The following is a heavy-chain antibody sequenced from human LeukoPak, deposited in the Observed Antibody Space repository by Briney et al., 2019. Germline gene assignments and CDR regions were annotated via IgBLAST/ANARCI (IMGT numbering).Heavy chain of an antibody. V-gene: IGHV5-51*01. CDR1: GYSFTNYW. J-gene: IGHJ4*02. CDR3: ARLGNYYGGFDD. D-gene: IGHD3-10*01. CDR2: IYPGDSDT. Sequence: GESLKISCKGSGYSFTNYWIGWVRQKPGKGMDLMGIIYPGDSDTRYSPSFQGQVTISVDRSISTAYLQWSSLQASHTAMYYCARLGNYYGGFDDWGQGTLVTVSS.